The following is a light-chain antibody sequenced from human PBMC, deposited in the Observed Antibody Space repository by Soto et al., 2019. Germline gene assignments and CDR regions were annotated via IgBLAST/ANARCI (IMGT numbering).Light chain of an antibody. CDR2: DVY. Sequence: QSALTQPRSVSGSPGQSVTISCTGTTSDNRGYNFVSWYQQHPGKAPKLMIYDVYKRPSGVPDRFSGSKSGNTASLTISGLQAEDEADYYCCSYAGSYTFVIFGGGTKLTVL. CDR3: CSYAGSYTFVI. CDR1: TSDNRGYNF. V-gene: IGLV2-11*01. J-gene: IGLJ2*01.